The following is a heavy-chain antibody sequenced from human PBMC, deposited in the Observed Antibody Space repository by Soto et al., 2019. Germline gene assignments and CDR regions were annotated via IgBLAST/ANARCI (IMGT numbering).Heavy chain of an antibody. J-gene: IGHJ4*02. CDR1: GYTFTSYA. D-gene: IGHD5-12*01. CDR2: INAGNGNT. Sequence: QVQLVQSGAEVKKPGASVKVSCKASGYTFTSYAMHWVRQAPGQRLEWMGWINAGNGNTKYSQKLQGRVTITRDTSASTAYMELSSLRSEDTAVYYCAREIREYSGYDRPFDYWGQGTLVTVSS. V-gene: IGHV1-3*01. CDR3: AREIREYSGYDRPFDY.